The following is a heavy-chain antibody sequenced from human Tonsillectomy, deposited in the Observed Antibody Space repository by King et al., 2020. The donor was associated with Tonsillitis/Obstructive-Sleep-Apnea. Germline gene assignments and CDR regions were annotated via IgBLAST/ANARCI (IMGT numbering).Heavy chain of an antibody. J-gene: IGHJ6*02. Sequence: QLVQSGGGVVQPGRSLRLSCAASGFTFSSYAMHWVRQAPGKGLEWVAVISYDGSNKYYADSVKGRFTISRDNSKNTLYLQMNSLRAEDTAVYYCARDWVVVVTAAPYGMDVWGQGTTVTVSS. CDR2: ISYDGSNK. CDR1: GFTFSSYA. D-gene: IGHD2-2*01. CDR3: ARDWVVVVTAAPYGMDV. V-gene: IGHV3-30*04.